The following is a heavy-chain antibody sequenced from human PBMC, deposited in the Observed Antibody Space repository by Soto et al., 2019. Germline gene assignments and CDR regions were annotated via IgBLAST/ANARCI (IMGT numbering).Heavy chain of an antibody. D-gene: IGHD6-13*01. CDR1: GFTFSSYG. J-gene: IGHJ4*02. V-gene: IGHV3-30*18. Sequence: GGSLRLSCAASGFTFSSYGMHWVRQAPGKGLEWVAVISYDGSNKYYADSVKGRFTISRDNSKNTLYLQMNSLRAEDTAVYYCAKPQIAAAGDDWGQGTLVTVSS. CDR3: AKPQIAAAGDD. CDR2: ISYDGSNK.